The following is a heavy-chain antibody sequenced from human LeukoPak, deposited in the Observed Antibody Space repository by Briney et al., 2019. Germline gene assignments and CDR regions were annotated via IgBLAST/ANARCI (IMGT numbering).Heavy chain of an antibody. D-gene: IGHD5-18*01. Sequence: SETLSLTCTVSDSSISSGYYWGWIRQPPGKGLEWIGTVHHSGTTFYNSSLKSRVTISLDTSKRQFSLKLSSVTAADTAVYYCARIPGYGRYYYYMDVWGKGTTVTVSS. CDR3: ARIPGYGRYYYYMDV. CDR1: DSSISSGYY. V-gene: IGHV4-38-2*02. J-gene: IGHJ6*03. CDR2: VHHSGTT.